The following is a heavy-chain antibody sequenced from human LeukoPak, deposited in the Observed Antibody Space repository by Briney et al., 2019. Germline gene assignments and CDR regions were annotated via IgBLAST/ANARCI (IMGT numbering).Heavy chain of an antibody. CDR2: ISYDGSYT. CDR3: ARDHSAMPSY. V-gene: IGHV3-30*03. Sequence: PGRSLRLSCAASGFTFSSYNFHWLRQAPGKGLEWLTVISYDGSYTSYGASVKGRVTVSRDNSQNTLYLQMNGLRAEDTALYYCARDHSAMPSYWGRGPLVTVSS. CDR1: GFTFSSYN. D-gene: IGHD2-2*01. J-gene: IGHJ4*02.